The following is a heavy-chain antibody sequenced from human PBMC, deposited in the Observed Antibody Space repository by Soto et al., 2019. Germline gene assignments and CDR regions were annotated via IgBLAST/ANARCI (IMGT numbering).Heavy chain of an antibody. D-gene: IGHD2-15*01. CDR1: GGTFSSYA. Sequence: QVQLVQSGAEVKKPGSSVKVSCKASGGTFSSYAISWVRQAPGQGLEWMGGIIPIFGTANYAQKFQGRVTITADESTSTAYMELSSLRSEDTAVDYCAEDYCSGGSCYSWFDPWGQGTLVTVSS. CDR3: AEDYCSGGSCYSWFDP. CDR2: IIPIFGTA. V-gene: IGHV1-69*01. J-gene: IGHJ5*02.